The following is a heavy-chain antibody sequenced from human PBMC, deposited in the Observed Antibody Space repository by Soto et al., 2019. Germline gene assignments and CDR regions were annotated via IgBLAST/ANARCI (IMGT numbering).Heavy chain of an antibody. Sequence: PSETLSLTCTVSGGSISSGGYYWSWIRQHPGKGLEWIGYIYYSGSTYYNPSLKSRVTISVDTSKNQFSLKLSSVTAADTAVYYCARDYDIAASRYYYSGMDVCGQGPTVTVSS. CDR2: IYYSGST. J-gene: IGHJ6*02. CDR3: ARDYDIAASRYYYSGMDV. D-gene: IGHD3-9*01. V-gene: IGHV4-31*03. CDR1: GGSISSGGYY.